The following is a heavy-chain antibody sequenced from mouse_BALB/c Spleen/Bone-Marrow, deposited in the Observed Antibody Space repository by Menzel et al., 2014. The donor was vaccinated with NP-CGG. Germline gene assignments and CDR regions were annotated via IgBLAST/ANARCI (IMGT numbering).Heavy chain of an antibody. CDR1: GFNIKDTY. V-gene: IGHV14-3*02. J-gene: IGHJ2*01. CDR3: ASYDYGYYFDY. D-gene: IGHD2-4*01. CDR2: IDPANGNT. Sequence: EVKLVESGAELVKPGASVKLSCTAPGFNIKDTYMHWVKQRPEQGLEWIGRIDPANGNTKYDPKFQGKATITADTSSNTAYLQLSSLTSEDTAVYYCASYDYGYYFDYWGQGTTLTVPS.